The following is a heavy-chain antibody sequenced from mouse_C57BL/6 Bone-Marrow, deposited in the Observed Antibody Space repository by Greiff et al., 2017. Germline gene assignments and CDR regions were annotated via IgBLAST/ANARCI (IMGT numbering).Heavy chain of an antibody. J-gene: IGHJ4*01. CDR2: IRSKSSNYAT. V-gene: IGHV10-3*01. CDR1: GFTFNTYA. CDR3: ERPTAQATGYAMDY. Sequence: EVKLEESGGGLVQPKGSLKLSCAASGFTFNTYAMHWVRQAPGKGLEWVARIRSKSSNYATYYDDSVKDRFTISRDDSQSMLYLQMNNLKTDDTAMYYWERPTAQATGYAMDYWGQGTSVTVSS. D-gene: IGHD3-2*02.